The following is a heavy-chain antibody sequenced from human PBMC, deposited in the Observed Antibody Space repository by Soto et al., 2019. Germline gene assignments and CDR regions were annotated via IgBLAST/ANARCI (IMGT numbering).Heavy chain of an antibody. CDR3: ARHSGAVLWFGELFSVSPRGAFDI. J-gene: IGHJ3*02. D-gene: IGHD3-10*01. V-gene: IGHV5-51*01. CDR1: GYSFTSYW. CDR2: IYPGDSDT. Sequence: PGESLKISCKGSGYSFTSYWIGWVRQMPGKGLEWMGIIYPGDSDTRYSPSFQGQVTISADKSISTAYLQWSSLKASDTAMYYCARHSGAVLWFGELFSVSPRGAFDIWGQGTMVTVS.